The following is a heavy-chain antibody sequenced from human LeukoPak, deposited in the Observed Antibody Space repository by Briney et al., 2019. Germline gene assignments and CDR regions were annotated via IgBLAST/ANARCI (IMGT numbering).Heavy chain of an antibody. D-gene: IGHD1-1*01. J-gene: IGHJ6*03. V-gene: IGHV4-59*01. Sequence: SETLSLTCTVSGGSISSYYWSWIRQPPGKGLEWIGYIYYSGSTNYNPSLKSRVTISVDTSKNQFSLKLSSVTAADTAVYYCARVGTYYYYYMDVWGKGTTVTVSS. CDR1: GGSISSYY. CDR3: ARVGTYYYYYMDV. CDR2: IYYSGST.